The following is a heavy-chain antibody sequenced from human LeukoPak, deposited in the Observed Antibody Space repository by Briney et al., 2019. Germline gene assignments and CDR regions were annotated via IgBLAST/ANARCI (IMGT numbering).Heavy chain of an antibody. CDR1: RFTFSSYW. V-gene: IGHV3-7*03. D-gene: IGHD4-17*01. CDR3: ARVGSSADGDYVGLGY. J-gene: IGHJ4*02. Sequence: GGSLRLSCAASRFTFSSYWMSWVRQAPGKGLEWVANIKQDGSEKYYVDSVKGRFTISRDNAKNSLYLQMNSLRAEDTAVYYCARVGSSADGDYVGLGYWGQGTLVTVSS. CDR2: IKQDGSEK.